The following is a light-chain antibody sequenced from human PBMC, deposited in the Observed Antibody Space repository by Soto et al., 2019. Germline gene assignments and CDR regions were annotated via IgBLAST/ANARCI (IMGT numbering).Light chain of an antibody. J-gene: IGKJ1*01. V-gene: IGKV3-20*01. CDR2: GAY. CDR3: QQYGSSRT. Sequence: HSPGPLSFSPAQIATLSCSAGATVNSNYFAWQQHTRGQPPRLLIYGAYSTANGIPDRFSGSGSGTDFPLTITRLQAEHSAIYYWQQYGSSRTFGQGTKVDIK. CDR1: ATVNSNY.